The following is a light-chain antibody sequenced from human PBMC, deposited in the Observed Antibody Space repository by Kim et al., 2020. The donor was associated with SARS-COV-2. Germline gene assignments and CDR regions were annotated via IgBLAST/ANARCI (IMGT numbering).Light chain of an antibody. CDR3: SSFVDYNTPVI. Sequence: SLPISLTGASIEVVSYNLVSWYQHHPGKAHNLMISDVNRRPSGVSSRFSGSKSGNTASLTISGLQAEDEADYYCSSFVDYNTPVIFGGGTKVTVL. CDR1: SIEVVSYNL. V-gene: IGLV2-23*02. J-gene: IGLJ2*01. CDR2: DVN.